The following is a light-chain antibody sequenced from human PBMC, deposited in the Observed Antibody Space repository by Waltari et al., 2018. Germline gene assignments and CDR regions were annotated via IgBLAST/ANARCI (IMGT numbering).Light chain of an antibody. V-gene: IGLV1-44*01. J-gene: IGLJ3*02. CDR1: SSNIGSNT. CDR3: AAWDDSLNGPV. CDR2: SNN. Sequence: QSVLTQPPSASGTPGQRVTISCSGSSSNIGSNTVNWYQQLPGTAPKLLIYSNNQRPCGVPNRFSVSKAGTSASLAISGLQSEDEADYYCAAWDDSLNGPVFGGGTKLTVL.